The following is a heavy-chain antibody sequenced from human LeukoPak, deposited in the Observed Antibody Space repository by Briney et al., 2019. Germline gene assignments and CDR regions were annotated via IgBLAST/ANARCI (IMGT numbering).Heavy chain of an antibody. D-gene: IGHD3-9*01. Sequence: GGSLRLSCAASGFTFSSYAMHWVRQAPGKGLEWVAVISYDGSNKYYADSVKGRFTISRDNSKNTLYLQMNSLRAEDTAVYYCARFQMPPVLRYFDWLLMEGYIDYWGQGTLVTVSS. J-gene: IGHJ4*02. CDR1: GFTFSSYA. V-gene: IGHV3-30*04. CDR3: ARFQMPPVLRYFDWLLMEGYIDY. CDR2: ISYDGSNK.